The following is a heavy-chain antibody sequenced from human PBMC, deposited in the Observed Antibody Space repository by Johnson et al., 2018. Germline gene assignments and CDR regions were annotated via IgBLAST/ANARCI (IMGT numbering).Heavy chain of an antibody. D-gene: IGHD2-2*01. CDR2: IYTNRNT. CDR3: ARARSYQLQGAFDI. CDR1: GDSISHYY. V-gene: IGHV4-4*07. J-gene: IGHJ3*02. Sequence: QVQLQESGPGLVKXSETLSLTCTVSGDSISHYYWSWIRQPAGKGLEWIARIYTNRNTNYHPSPKSRVSMSVDTSKNQFSLKLNSVTAADTAVYYCARARSYQLQGAFDIWGQGTMVTVSS.